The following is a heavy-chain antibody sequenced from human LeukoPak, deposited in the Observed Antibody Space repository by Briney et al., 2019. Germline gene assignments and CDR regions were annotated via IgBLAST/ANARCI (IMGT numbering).Heavy chain of an antibody. CDR1: GGSISSYY. J-gene: IGHJ6*02. Sequence: PSETLSLTCTVSGGSISSYYWSWIRQPPGKGLEWIGYIYYSGSTNYNPSLKSRVTISVDTSKNQFSLKLSSVTAADTAVYYCASGGLVGAAPAYCYGMDVWGQGTTVTVSS. D-gene: IGHD1-26*01. CDR3: ASGGLVGAAPAYCYGMDV. V-gene: IGHV4-59*08. CDR2: IYYSGST.